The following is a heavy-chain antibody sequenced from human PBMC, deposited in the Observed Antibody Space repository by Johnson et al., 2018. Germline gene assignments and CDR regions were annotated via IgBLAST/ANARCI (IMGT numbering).Heavy chain of an antibody. CDR3: ARGAYCGGDCYSNAFDI. J-gene: IGHJ3*02. V-gene: IGHV1-69*01. Sequence: VQLVETGAEVKKPGSSVKVSCKASGGTFSSYAISWVRQAPGQGLEWMGGIIPIFCTANYAQKFQGRVTITADESTSTAYMELSSLGSEDPAVYYCARGAYCGGDCYSNAFDIRGQGTMVTVSS. D-gene: IGHD2-21*02. CDR1: GGTFSSYA. CDR2: IIPIFCTA.